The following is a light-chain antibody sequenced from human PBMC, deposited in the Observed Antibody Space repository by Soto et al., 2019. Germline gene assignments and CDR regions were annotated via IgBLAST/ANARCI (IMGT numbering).Light chain of an antibody. CDR1: QSVSSN. CDR3: QQYNNWHPLT. CDR2: DAS. V-gene: IGKV3D-15*01. Sequence: EIVLTQSPGTLSLSPGERATLSCRASQSVSSNLAWYQQTPGQAPRLLIYDASTRATGIPARFSGSGSGTEFTLTISSLQSKDFAVYYCQQYNNWHPLTFGGGTKVDIK. J-gene: IGKJ4*01.